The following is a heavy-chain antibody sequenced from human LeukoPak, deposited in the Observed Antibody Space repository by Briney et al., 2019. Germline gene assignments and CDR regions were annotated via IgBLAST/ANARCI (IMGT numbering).Heavy chain of an antibody. D-gene: IGHD4-17*01. CDR3: ARGPMTTVTTELFD. Sequence: PSETLSLTCAVYGGSFSGYYWSWIRQPPGKGLEWIGEINHSGSTNYNPSLKSRVTISVDTSKNQFSLKLSSVTAADTAVYYCARGPMTTVTTELFDWGQGTLVTVSS. J-gene: IGHJ4*02. V-gene: IGHV4-34*01. CDR2: INHSGST. CDR1: GGSFSGYY.